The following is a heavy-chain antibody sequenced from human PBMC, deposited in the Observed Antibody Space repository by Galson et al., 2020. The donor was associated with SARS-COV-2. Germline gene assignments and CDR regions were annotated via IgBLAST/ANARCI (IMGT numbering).Heavy chain of an antibody. D-gene: IGHD3-9*01. CDR1: GGSFSGYY. Sequence: SETLSLTCAVYGGSFSGYYWSWIRQPPGKGLEWIGEINHSGSTNYNPSLKSRVTISVDTSKNQFSLKLSSVTAADTAVYYCARGRSYYDILTGFARAQGGHYYMGVWGKGTTVTVSS. V-gene: IGHV4-34*01. CDR2: INHSGST. CDR3: ARGRSYYDILTGFARAQGGHYYMGV. J-gene: IGHJ6*03.